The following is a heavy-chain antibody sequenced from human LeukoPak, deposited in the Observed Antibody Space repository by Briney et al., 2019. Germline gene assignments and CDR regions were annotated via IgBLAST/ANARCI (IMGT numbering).Heavy chain of an antibody. J-gene: IGHJ4*02. Sequence: ASVKVSCKASGYTFTSYYMHWVRQAPGQGLEWMGWISAYNGNTNYAQKLQGRVTMTTDTSTSTAYMELRSLRSDDTAAYYCARDGTVVVVAAFDYWGQGTLVTVSS. D-gene: IGHD2-15*01. CDR3: ARDGTVVVVAAFDY. CDR2: ISAYNGNT. CDR1: GYTFTSYY. V-gene: IGHV1-18*04.